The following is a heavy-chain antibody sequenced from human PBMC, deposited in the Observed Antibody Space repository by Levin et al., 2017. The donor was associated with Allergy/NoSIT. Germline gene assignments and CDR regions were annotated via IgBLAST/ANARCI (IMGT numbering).Heavy chain of an antibody. J-gene: IGHJ4*02. CDR1: GFPFGASA. CDR3: TRQSFGFGELLPDY. CDR2: IRSKAYGGTT. Sequence: GGSLRLSCTASGFPFGASALRWFRPAPGKGLEWVGFIRSKAYGGTTEYAASVKGRFTISRDDSKSIAYLQMNSLKTEDTAVYYCTRQSFGFGELLPDYWGQGTLVTVSS. D-gene: IGHD3-10*01. V-gene: IGHV3-49*03.